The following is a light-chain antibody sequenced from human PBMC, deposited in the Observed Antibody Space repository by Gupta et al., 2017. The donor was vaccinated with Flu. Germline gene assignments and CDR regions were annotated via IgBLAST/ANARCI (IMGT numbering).Light chain of an antibody. CDR1: QSISTS. CDR2: DAS. V-gene: IGKV3-11*01. Sequence: RSTPSCRTSQSISTSLAGYRRKRGQSPRLLIYDASKRATGIPARFSGSGSGTDFTLTISSLEPEDFAVYYCQHRANWPPGATFGQGTKVEFK. CDR3: QHRANWPPGAT. J-gene: IGKJ1*01.